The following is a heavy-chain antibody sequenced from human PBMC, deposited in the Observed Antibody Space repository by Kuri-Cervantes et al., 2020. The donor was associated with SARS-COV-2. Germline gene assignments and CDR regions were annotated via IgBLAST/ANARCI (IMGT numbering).Heavy chain of an antibody. CDR3: AKRGKTNRPLYYFDY. J-gene: IGHJ4*02. V-gene: IGHV3-23*01. CDR1: GFTFSSYA. D-gene: IGHD2-8*01. Sequence: GESLKISCAASGFTFSSYAMSWVRQAPGKGLEWVSAISGSGGSTYYADSVKGRFTISRDSSKNTLYLQMNSLSAEDTAIYYCAKRGKTNRPLYYFDYWGQGTLVTVSS. CDR2: ISGSGGST.